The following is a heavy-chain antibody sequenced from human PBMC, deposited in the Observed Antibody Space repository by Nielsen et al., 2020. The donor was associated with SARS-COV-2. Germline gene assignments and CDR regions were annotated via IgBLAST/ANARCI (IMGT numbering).Heavy chain of an antibody. J-gene: IGHJ4*02. CDR1: GFTFSSYA. D-gene: IGHD6-13*01. CDR2: IWYDGNSK. CDR3: ARSSGDWYSSSWYFGY. Sequence: GGSLRLSCAASGFTFSSYAMSWVRQAPGKGLEWVAIIWYDGNSKQYADSVKGRFTISRDNSKNRLYVQMNSLRAEDTALYYCARSSGDWYSSSWYFGYWGQGTLVTVSS. V-gene: IGHV3-33*08.